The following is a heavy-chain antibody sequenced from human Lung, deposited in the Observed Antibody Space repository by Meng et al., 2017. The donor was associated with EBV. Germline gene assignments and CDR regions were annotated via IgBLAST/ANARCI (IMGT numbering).Heavy chain of an antibody. CDR2: INYSGIT. J-gene: IGHJ4*02. CDR3: ARGGTSSAPFDY. D-gene: IGHD2-2*01. Sequence: QLQHSGPGLLKPSETLPLTCGVSGRSFSSSYWSWIRQPPGKGLEWIGQINYSGITNYNPSLKSRVTISVDTSKNQFSLSLNSVTAADTAVYYCARGGTSSAPFDYWGQGTLVTVSS. CDR1: GRSFSSSY. V-gene: IGHV4-34*01.